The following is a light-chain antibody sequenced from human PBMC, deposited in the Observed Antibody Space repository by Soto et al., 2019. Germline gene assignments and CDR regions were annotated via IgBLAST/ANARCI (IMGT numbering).Light chain of an antibody. J-gene: IGLJ2*01. V-gene: IGLV4-69*01. CDR3: QTWGTTTVV. CDR1: SGHSNYA. Sequence: QAVVTQSPSASASLGASVKLTCTLSSGHSNYAIAWHQQQPEKGPRYLMKLDSDGRHTKGDGIPDRFSGSSSGAERYLTISSLQSEDEADYYCQTWGTTTVVFGGGTKVTVL. CDR2: LDSDGRH.